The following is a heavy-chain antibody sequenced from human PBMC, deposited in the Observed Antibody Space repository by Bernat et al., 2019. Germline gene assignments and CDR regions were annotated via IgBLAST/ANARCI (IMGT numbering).Heavy chain of an antibody. D-gene: IGHD3-10*01. J-gene: IGHJ6*03. CDR2: ISSSSSYI. CDR1: GFTFSSYS. Sequence: EVQLVESGGGLVKPGGSLRLSCAASGFTFSSYSMNWVRQAPGKGLEWVSYISSSSSYIYYADSVKGRFTISRDNAKNSRYLQMNSLRAEDTAVYYCARDSTNMVQGVPGYYYYYYMDVWGKGTTVTVSS. CDR3: ARDSTNMVQGVPGYYYYYYMDV. V-gene: IGHV3-21*05.